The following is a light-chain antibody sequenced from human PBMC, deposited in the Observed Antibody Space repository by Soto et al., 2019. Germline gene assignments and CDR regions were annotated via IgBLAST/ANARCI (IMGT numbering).Light chain of an antibody. V-gene: IGKV3D-15*01. CDR2: GAS. J-gene: IGKJ1*01. Sequence: EIVMTQSPATLSVSPGDRATLSCRASQSVSSNLAWYQKKPGQAPRLLIYGASSRATGIPDRFSGSGSGTEFTLTITSLQSEDLAIYYCQQYYNWRTFGQGTKVDI. CDR3: QQYYNWRT. CDR1: QSVSSN.